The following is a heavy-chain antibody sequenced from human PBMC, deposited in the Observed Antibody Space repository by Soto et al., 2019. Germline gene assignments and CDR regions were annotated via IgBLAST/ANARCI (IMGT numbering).Heavy chain of an antibody. CDR3: ARGLTIFGVVIQYYMDV. J-gene: IGHJ6*03. CDR2: ISAYNGNT. Sequence: ASVKVSCKASGYTFTSYGISWVRQAPGQVLEWMGWISAYNGNTNYAQKLQGRATMTTDTSTSTAYMELRSLRSDDTAVYYCARGLTIFGVVIQYYMDVWGKGTTVTVSS. V-gene: IGHV1-18*01. D-gene: IGHD3-3*01. CDR1: GYTFTSYG.